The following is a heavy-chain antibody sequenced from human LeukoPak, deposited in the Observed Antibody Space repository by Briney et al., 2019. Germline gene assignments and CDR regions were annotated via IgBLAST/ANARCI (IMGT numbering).Heavy chain of an antibody. J-gene: IGHJ4*02. Sequence: GASVKVSCKASGGTFISYAISWVRQAPGQGLEWMGGIIPIFGTANYAQKFQGRVTITADKSTSTAYMELSSLRSEDTAVYYCARDRRVRGYGSGREGIDYWGQGTLVTVSS. CDR1: GGTFISYA. CDR2: IIPIFGTA. CDR3: ARDRRVRGYGSGREGIDY. D-gene: IGHD3-10*01. V-gene: IGHV1-69*06.